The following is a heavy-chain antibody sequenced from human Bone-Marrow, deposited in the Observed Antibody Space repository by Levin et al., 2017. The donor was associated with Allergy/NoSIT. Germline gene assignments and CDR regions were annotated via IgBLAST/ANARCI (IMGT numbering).Heavy chain of an antibody. D-gene: IGHD6-13*01. V-gene: IGHV4-39*01. CDR3: ARHAISWPPPYFHH. J-gene: IGHJ1*01. Sequence: SQTLSLTCSVSGGSISGTSSYWGWIRQPPGKGLEWIGSIDYRGTIFDNPSLKSRVTISVDTSKSQFSLKLTSVTAADTAVYYCARHAISWPPPYFHHWGQGTLVTVSS. CDR2: IDYRGTI. CDR1: GGSISGTSSY.